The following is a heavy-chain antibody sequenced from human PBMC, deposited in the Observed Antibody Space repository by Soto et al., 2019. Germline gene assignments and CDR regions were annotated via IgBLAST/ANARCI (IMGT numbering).Heavy chain of an antibody. D-gene: IGHD6-13*01. Sequence: TSETLSLTCTVSGDSISTYYWNWIRQPPGKGLEWIGCVHYTGSTDYNPSLKSRVTMSVDTSKNQFSVRLNSVTAADTAVYYCARERAAPGDFDYWGQGTLVTVSS. CDR2: VHYTGST. CDR1: GDSISTYY. CDR3: ARERAAPGDFDY. J-gene: IGHJ4*02. V-gene: IGHV4-59*01.